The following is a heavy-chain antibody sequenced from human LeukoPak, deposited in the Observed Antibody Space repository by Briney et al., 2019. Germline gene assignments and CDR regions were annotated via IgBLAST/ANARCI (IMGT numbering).Heavy chain of an antibody. D-gene: IGHD2-2*02. CDR1: GFTFSSYW. V-gene: IGHV3-7*01. J-gene: IGHJ4*02. Sequence: PGGSLRLSCAASGFTFSSYWMSWVRQAPGKGLEWVANIKQDGSEKYYVDSVKGRFTISRDNAKNSLYLQMNSLRAEDTALYFCARGYCDTSGCYIFLDYWGQGTLVTVSS. CDR3: ARGYCDTSGCYIFLDY. CDR2: IKQDGSEK.